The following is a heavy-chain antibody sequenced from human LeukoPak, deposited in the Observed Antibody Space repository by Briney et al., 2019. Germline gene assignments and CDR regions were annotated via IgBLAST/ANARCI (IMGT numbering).Heavy chain of an antibody. CDR3: AKFVDESDYVSFDY. J-gene: IGHJ4*02. CDR1: GFTFSSYG. CDR2: ISYDGSNK. Sequence: GESLRLSCAAYGFTFSSYGMHWVRQAPGKGLEWVAVISYDGSNKYYADSVKGRFTISRDNSKNTLYLQMNSLRAEDTAVYYCAKFVDESDYVSFDYWGQGTLVTVSS. V-gene: IGHV3-30*18. D-gene: IGHD4-17*01.